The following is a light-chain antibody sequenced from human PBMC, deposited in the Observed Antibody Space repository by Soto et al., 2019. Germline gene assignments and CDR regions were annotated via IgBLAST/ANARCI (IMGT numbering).Light chain of an antibody. CDR1: QSVSSN. CDR3: QQYNNWPPIT. V-gene: IGKV3-15*01. J-gene: IGKJ5*01. Sequence: EIVLTQSPGTLSVSPGERATLSFRASQSVSSNLAWYQQKPGQAPRLLIYGASTRATGIPARFSGSGSGTEFTLTISSLQSEDFAVYYCQQYNNWPPITFGQGTRLEIK. CDR2: GAS.